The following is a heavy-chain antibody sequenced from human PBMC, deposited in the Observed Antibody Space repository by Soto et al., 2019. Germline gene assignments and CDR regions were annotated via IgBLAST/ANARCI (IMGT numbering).Heavy chain of an antibody. CDR1: GYTFTSYG. V-gene: IGHV1-18*01. J-gene: IGHJ4*02. D-gene: IGHD3-22*01. CDR3: ARGVVVYDSSGYPLDY. CDR2: ISAYNGNT. Sequence: QVQLVQSGAEVKKPGASVKVSCKASGYTFTSYGISWVRQSPGQGLEWMGWISAYNGNTNYAQKLQGRVTMTTETSTSTAYRELRSLRSDDTAVYYCARGVVVYDSSGYPLDYWGQGTLVTVSS.